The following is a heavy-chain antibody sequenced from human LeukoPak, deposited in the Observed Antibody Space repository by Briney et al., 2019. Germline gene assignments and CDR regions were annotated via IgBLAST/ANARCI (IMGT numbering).Heavy chain of an antibody. V-gene: IGHV1-2*02. CDR3: AREPPYTGHCDITTCDVSRFDL. CDR2: INPKNGGT. CDR1: RNIFTGYF. Sequence: ASVKVSCKASRNIFTGYFVHWVRQSPGQGLEWMGWINPKNGGTNPAEKFQGRVTMTRDTSLSTAFMELTGLTSDDTAVYFCAREPPYTGHCDITTCDVSRFDLWGQGTLVTVSS. D-gene: IGHD2-2*01. J-gene: IGHJ4*02.